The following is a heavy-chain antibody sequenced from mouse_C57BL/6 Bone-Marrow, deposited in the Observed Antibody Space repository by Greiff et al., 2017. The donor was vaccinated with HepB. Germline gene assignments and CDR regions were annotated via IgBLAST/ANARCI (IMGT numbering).Heavy chain of an antibody. CDR3: ASLPAWFAY. Sequence: EVQLVESGGDLVKPGGSLKLSCAASGFTFSSYGMSWVRQTPDKRLEWVATISSGGSYTYYPDSVKGRFTISRDNAKNTLYLQMSSLKSEDTAVYYCASLPAWFAYWGQGTLVTVSA. V-gene: IGHV5-6*01. D-gene: IGHD2-10*01. CDR1: GFTFSSYG. CDR2: ISSGGSYT. J-gene: IGHJ3*01.